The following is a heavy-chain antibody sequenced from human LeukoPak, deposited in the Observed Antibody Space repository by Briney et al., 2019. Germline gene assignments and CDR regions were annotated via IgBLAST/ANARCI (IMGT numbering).Heavy chain of an antibody. J-gene: IGHJ6*03. CDR2: IYYSGST. V-gene: IGHV4-39*07. Sequence: SETLSLTCTVSGGSISSSSYYWGWIRQPPGKGLEWIGSIYYSGSTYYDPSLKSRVTISVDTSKNQFSLKLSSVTAADTAVYYCARAAYYYYYYMDVWGKGTTVTVSS. CDR3: ARAAYYYYYYMDV. CDR1: GGSISSSSYY.